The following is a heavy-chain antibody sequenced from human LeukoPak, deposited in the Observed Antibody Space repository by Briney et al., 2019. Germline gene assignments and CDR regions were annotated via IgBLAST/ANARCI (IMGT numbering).Heavy chain of an antibody. V-gene: IGHV4-34*08. D-gene: IGHD2-2*01. CDR1: GFTFSSYS. CDR2: IDHVGRT. CDR3: AKPIGCSSTICTGPMHV. J-gene: IGHJ6*04. Sequence: GSLRLSCAASGFTFSSYSMNWVRQPPGKGPEWIGEIDHVGRTKYNPSLKSRLTISIDTSKNQFSLTLGSLTAADTAVYYCAKPIGCSSTICTGPMHVWGKGTAVTVSA.